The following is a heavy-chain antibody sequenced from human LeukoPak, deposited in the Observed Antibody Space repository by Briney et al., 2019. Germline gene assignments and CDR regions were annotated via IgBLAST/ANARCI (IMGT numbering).Heavy chain of an antibody. V-gene: IGHV3-23*01. CDR1: GFTFSSYA. D-gene: IGHD3-3*01. CDR2: ISGSGGST. CDR3: AKDGVRITIFGVVIPRGYFDY. Sequence: GGSLRLSCAASGFTFSSYAMSWVRQAPGKGLEWVSAISGSGGSTYYADSVKGRFTIPRDNSKNTLYLQMNSLRAEDTAVYYCAKDGVRITIFGVVIPRGYFDYWGQGTLVTVSP. J-gene: IGHJ4*02.